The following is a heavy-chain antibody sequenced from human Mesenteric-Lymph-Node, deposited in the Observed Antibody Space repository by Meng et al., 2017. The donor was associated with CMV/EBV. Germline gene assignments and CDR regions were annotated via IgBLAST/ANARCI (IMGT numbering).Heavy chain of an antibody. D-gene: IGHD5-18*01. CDR2: ISSSGSTI. Sequence: GESLKISCVASGFTFSDYGMHWARQVPGEGLEWVSGISSSGSTIYYADSVKGRFTISRDNAKNSLYLQMNSLRAEDTAVYYCARDPSRRGYSYKVYWGQGTLVTVSS. CDR1: GFTFSDYG. CDR3: ARDPSRRGYSYKVY. J-gene: IGHJ4*02. V-gene: IGHV3-11*01.